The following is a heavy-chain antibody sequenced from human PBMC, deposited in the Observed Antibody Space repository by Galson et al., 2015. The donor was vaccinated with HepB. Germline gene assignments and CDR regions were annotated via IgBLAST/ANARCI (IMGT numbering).Heavy chain of an antibody. D-gene: IGHD2-2*01. Sequence: QSGAEVKKPGESLKISCKGSGYSFTSYWIGWVRQMPGKGLEWMGIIYPGDSDTRYSPSFQGQVTISADKSISTAYLQWSSLKASDTAMYYCAISGVGYCSSTSCSDRYFDYWGQGTLVTVSS. J-gene: IGHJ4*02. CDR1: GYSFTSYW. V-gene: IGHV5-51*03. CDR2: IYPGDSDT. CDR3: AISGVGYCSSTSCSDRYFDY.